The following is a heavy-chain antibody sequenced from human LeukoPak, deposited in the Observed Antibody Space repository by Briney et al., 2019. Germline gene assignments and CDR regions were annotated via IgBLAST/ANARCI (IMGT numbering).Heavy chain of an antibody. CDR1: GFTFSSYA. CDR3: AKPHYYDSSGYYYVDYFDY. Sequence: GGSLRLSCAASGFTFSSYAMSWVRQAPGKGLGWVSAISGSGGSTYYADSVKGRFTISRDNSKNTLYLQMNSLRAEDTAVYYCAKPHYYDSSGYYYVDYFDYWGQGTLVTVSS. V-gene: IGHV3-23*01. J-gene: IGHJ4*02. CDR2: ISGSGGST. D-gene: IGHD3-22*01.